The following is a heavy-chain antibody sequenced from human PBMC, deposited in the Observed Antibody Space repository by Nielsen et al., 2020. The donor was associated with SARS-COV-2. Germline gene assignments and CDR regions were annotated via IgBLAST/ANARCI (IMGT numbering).Heavy chain of an antibody. CDR1: GFTFGTYT. D-gene: IGHD3-9*01. CDR2: ILGSGAAT. J-gene: IGHJ6*02. Sequence: GGSLRLSCTVSGFTFGTYTISWVRQPPGRGLQWVAGILGSGAATFYADSVKGRFTVSRDNSKNTLYLQMNSLRAEDTAVYYCAKDMAYYDILTGYHYGMDVWGQGTTVTVSS. V-gene: IGHV3-23*01. CDR3: AKDMAYYDILTGYHYGMDV.